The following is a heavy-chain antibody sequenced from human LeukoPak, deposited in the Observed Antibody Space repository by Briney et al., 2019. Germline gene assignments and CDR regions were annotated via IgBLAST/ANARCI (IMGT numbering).Heavy chain of an antibody. Sequence: SETLSLTCTVSGGSISSYYWSWIRQPPGKGLEWIGRIYTSGSTNYNPSLKSRVTMSVDTSKNQFSLKLSSVTAADTAVYYCARDGLFGFINNFWFDPWGQGTLVTVSS. J-gene: IGHJ5*02. CDR2: IYTSGST. CDR1: GGSISSYY. V-gene: IGHV4-4*07. CDR3: ARDGLFGFINNFWFDP. D-gene: IGHD3-10*02.